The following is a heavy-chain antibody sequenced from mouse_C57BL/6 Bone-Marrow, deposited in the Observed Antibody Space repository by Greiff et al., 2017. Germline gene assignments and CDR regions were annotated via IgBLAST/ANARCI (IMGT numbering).Heavy chain of an antibody. CDR1: GYSITSGYY. CDR2: ISYDGSN. Sequence: EVKLEESGPGLVKPSQSLSLTCSVTGYSITSGYYWNWIRQFPGNKLEWMGYISYDGSNNYNPSLKNRISITRDTSKNQFFLKLNSVTTEDTATYYCAREGGDYFDYWGQGTTLTVSS. J-gene: IGHJ2*01. CDR3: AREGGDYFDY. V-gene: IGHV3-6*01.